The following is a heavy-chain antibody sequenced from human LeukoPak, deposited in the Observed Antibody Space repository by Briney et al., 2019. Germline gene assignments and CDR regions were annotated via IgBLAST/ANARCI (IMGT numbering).Heavy chain of an antibody. D-gene: IGHD2-2*01. J-gene: IGHJ3*02. CDR2: NSAYNGKR. V-gene: IGHV1-18*01. CDR1: GYTFTSYG. CDR3: ARESVAGEIVVVPAARDAFDI. Sequence: ASVTVSCKASGYTFTSYGISWVRQAPAQGIEWIGWNSAYNGKRNYAQKLQGRVTMTTDTSTSTAYLELRSLRSDDAAVYYCARESVAGEIVVVPAARDAFDIWGQGTMVTVSS.